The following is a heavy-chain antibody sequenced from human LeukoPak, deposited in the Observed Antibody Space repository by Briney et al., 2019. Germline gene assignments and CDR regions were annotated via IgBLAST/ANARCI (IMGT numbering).Heavy chain of an antibody. J-gene: IGHJ4*02. Sequence: GGSLRLSCAASGFTFSSNYMSWVRQAPGKGLEWVSVIYSGGSTYYADSVKGRFTISRDNSKNTLYLQMNSLRAEDTAVYYCARRDGYNGFDYWGQGTLVTVSS. CDR2: IYSGGST. CDR3: ARRDGYNGFDY. D-gene: IGHD5-24*01. V-gene: IGHV3-53*01. CDR1: GFTFSSNY.